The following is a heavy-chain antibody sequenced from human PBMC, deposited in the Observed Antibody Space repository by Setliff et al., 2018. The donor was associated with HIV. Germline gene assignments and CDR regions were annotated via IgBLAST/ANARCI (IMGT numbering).Heavy chain of an antibody. CDR3: ARAAAGNTGPFDL. Sequence: SETLSLTCAVYGGSFNGYSWTWIRQPPGKGLEWIGRIYTSGSTNYNPSLKSRVTMSVDTSKNQFSLKLTSVTASDTAVYYCARAAAGNTGPFDLWGQGSPVTVSS. J-gene: IGHJ4*02. CDR2: IYTSGST. D-gene: IGHD4-17*01. V-gene: IGHV4-59*10. CDR1: GGSFNGYS.